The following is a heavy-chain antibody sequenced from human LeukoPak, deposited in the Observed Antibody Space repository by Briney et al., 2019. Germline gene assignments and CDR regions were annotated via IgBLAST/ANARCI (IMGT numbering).Heavy chain of an antibody. J-gene: IGHJ6*02. D-gene: IGHD2-21*02. Sequence: GGPLRLSCAASGFTPSGYEMNWVRQAPGKGLEWISYISRSGTATLYADSVKGRFTISRDNAKNSLYLLMNSLEAEDTAVYYCARYCAGNCYEGMDVWGHGTMVTVSS. CDR3: ARYCAGNCYEGMDV. V-gene: IGHV3-48*03. CDR1: GFTPSGYE. CDR2: ISRSGTAT.